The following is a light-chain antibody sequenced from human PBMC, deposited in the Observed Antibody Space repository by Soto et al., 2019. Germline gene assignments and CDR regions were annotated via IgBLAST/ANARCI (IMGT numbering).Light chain of an antibody. CDR1: SSDIGVYNY. V-gene: IGLV2-14*01. CDR2: EVS. J-gene: IGLJ1*01. Sequence: QSVLTQPASVSGSPGQSITVSCTGTSSDIGVYNYVSWYQQHPGKAPKLIISEVSNRPSGVSNRFSGSKSGNTASLTISGLQAEDEADYSCSSYSTSPTPFVFGTGTKLTVL. CDR3: SSYSTSPTPFV.